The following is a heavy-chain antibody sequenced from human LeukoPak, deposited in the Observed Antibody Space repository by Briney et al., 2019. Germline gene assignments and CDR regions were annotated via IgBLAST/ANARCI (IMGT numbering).Heavy chain of an antibody. Sequence: ASVKVSCKASGYTFTSYYMHWVRQAPGQGLEWMGIINPSGGSTSYAQKFQGRVTMTRDTSTSTVYMELSSLRSEDTAVYYCARDWYSSDRGGASDYWGQGTLVTVSS. CDR2: INPSGGST. V-gene: IGHV1-46*01. D-gene: IGHD6-19*01. CDR3: ARDWYSSDRGGASDY. J-gene: IGHJ4*02. CDR1: GYTFTSYY.